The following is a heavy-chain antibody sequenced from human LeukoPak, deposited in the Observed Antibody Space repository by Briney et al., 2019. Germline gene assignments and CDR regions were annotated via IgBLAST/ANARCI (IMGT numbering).Heavy chain of an antibody. Sequence: GGSLRLSCAASGFTFSSYSMNWVRQAPGKGLEWVSYISSSSSTTYYADSVKGRFTISRDNAKNSLYLQMNSLRAEDTAVYYCARETYYYDSSGFDYWGQGTLVTVSS. CDR2: ISSSSSTT. V-gene: IGHV3-48*01. CDR1: GFTFSSYS. J-gene: IGHJ4*02. D-gene: IGHD3-22*01. CDR3: ARETYYYDSSGFDY.